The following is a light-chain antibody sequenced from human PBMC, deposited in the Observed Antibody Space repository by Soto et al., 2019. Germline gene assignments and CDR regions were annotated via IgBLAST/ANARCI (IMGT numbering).Light chain of an antibody. CDR3: CSYAGSYAFYV. CDR2: DVS. CDR1: SSDVGGYNY. J-gene: IGLJ1*01. Sequence: QSALPQPRSVSGSPGQSVTISCTGTSSDVGGYNYVSWYQHHPGKAPKLMIYDVSERPSGVPDRFSGSKSGNTASLTISGLPAEDEDDYYCCSYAGSYAFYVFGTGTKVTVL. V-gene: IGLV2-11*01.